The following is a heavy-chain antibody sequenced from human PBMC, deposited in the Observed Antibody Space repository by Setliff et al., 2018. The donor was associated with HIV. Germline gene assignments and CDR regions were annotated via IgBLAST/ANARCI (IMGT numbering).Heavy chain of an antibody. D-gene: IGHD3-16*01. CDR3: ARGTLYYDYVWGTPFPFDY. V-gene: IGHV4-59*11. CDR2: IYYSGST. Sequence: SETLSLTCTVSGGSISSHFWSWIRQPPGKGLEWIGSIYYSGSTNYNPSLKSRVTISVVTSKNQFSLKLSSVTAAATAVYYCARGTLYYDYVWGTPFPFDYWGQGTLVTVSS. CDR1: GGSISSHF. J-gene: IGHJ4*02.